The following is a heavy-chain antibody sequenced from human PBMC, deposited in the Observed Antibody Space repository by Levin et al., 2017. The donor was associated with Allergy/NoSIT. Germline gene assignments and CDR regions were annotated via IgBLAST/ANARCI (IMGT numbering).Heavy chain of an antibody. J-gene: IGHJ4*02. CDR3: ARRGPVRYFDWLFFDY. CDR1: GFTFSSYS. CDR2: ISSSSSTI. V-gene: IGHV3-48*01. D-gene: IGHD3-9*01. Sequence: GGSLRLSCAASGFTFSSYSMNWVRQAPGKGLEWVSYISSSSSTIYYADSVKGRFTISRDNAKNSLYLQMNSLRAEDTAVYYCARRGPVRYFDWLFFDYWGQGTLVTVSS.